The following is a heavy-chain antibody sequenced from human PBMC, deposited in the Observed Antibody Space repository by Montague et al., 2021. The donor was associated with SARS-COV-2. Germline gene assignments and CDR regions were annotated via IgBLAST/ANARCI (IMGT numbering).Heavy chain of an antibody. Sequence: SETLSLTCAVYGGSFSDYNWSWIRQPPGQGLEWIGEINHSGNTNYNPSLKSRVTISRDTSKSQFSLKLSSVTAADTAVYYCARGLTDISMIVVVLLGASHCFDSWGQGTLVTVSS. CDR1: GGSFSDYN. CDR3: ARGLTDISMIVVVLLGASHCFDS. V-gene: IGHV4-34*01. J-gene: IGHJ4*02. CDR2: INHSGNT. D-gene: IGHD3-22*01.